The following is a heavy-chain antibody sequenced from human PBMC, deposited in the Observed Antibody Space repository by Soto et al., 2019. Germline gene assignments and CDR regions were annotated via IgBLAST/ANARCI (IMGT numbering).Heavy chain of an antibody. CDR2: INPNSGGT. CDR1: GYTFTGYY. Sequence: ASVKVSCKASGYTFTGYYMHWVRQAPGQGLEWMGWINPNSGGTNYAQKFQGWVTMTRDTSISTAYMELSRLRSDDTAVYYFSSGYYYGSGSYSDAFDIWGQGTMVTVS. J-gene: IGHJ3*02. D-gene: IGHD3-10*01. V-gene: IGHV1-2*04. CDR3: SSGYYYGSGSYSDAFDI.